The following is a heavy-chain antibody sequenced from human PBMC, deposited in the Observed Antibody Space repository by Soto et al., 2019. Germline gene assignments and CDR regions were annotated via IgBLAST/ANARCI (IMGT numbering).Heavy chain of an antibody. J-gene: IGHJ4*02. Sequence: QAQLVQSGGEVKKPGASVKVSCRASGYAFTSYGYAWVRQVPGQGLEWMGWISAYNGDTNYAQKFQDRVTLTTDTSTTTVHMELRNLGSDDTAVYYCARSGAYCTSITCLFDSFWGLGTLVTVSS. CDR2: ISAYNGDT. V-gene: IGHV1-18*01. D-gene: IGHD2-8*01. CDR1: GYAFTSYG. CDR3: ARSGAYCTSITCLFDSF.